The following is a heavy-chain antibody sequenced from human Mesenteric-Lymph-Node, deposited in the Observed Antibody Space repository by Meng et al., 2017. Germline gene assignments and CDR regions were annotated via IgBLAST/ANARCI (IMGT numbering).Heavy chain of an antibody. D-gene: IGHD2-2*01. J-gene: IGHJ6*02. CDR1: GYTFTTYT. CDR3: AREVGYCSSTSCLAGHYYYYGMDV. V-gene: IGHV1-3*01. CDR2: VNAGNGYT. Sequence: ASVKVSCKASGYTFTTYTMHWVRQAPGQSPEWMGWVNAGNGYTKYSQKFQGRVTMTTDTSTSTAYMELRSLRSDDTAVYYCAREVGYCSSTSCLAGHYYYYGMDVWGQGTTVTVSS.